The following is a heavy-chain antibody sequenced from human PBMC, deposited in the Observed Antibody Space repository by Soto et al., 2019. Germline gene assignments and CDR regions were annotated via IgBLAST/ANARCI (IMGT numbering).Heavy chain of an antibody. D-gene: IGHD3-10*01. Sequence: QVQLVQSGAEVKKPGSSVKVSCKASGGTFSSYTISWVRQAPGQGLEWMGRIIPILGIANYAQKFQGRVTITADKAASTAYMELSSLRSEDTAVYYCARASRGGAFDIWGQGTMVTVSS. V-gene: IGHV1-69*02. J-gene: IGHJ3*02. CDR1: GGTFSSYT. CDR3: ARASRGGAFDI. CDR2: IIPILGIA.